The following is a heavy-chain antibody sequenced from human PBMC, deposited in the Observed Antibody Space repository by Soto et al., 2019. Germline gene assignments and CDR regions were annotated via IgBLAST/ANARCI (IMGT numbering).Heavy chain of an antibody. D-gene: IGHD1-1*01. Sequence: QVQLVQSGAEVKKPGSSVKVSCKASGGTFSSYAISWVRQAPGQGLEWMGGIIPIFGTANYAQKFQGRVTITADEPTSTAYRELSSLRSEDTAVYYGARLERQGYYYYYGMDVWGQGTTVTVSS. CDR3: ARLERQGYYYYYGMDV. CDR1: GGTFSSYA. J-gene: IGHJ6*02. CDR2: IIPIFGTA. V-gene: IGHV1-69*01.